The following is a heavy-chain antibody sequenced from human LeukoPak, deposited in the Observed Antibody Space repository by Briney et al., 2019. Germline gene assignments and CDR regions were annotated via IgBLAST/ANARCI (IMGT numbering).Heavy chain of an antibody. Sequence: SETLSLTCAVSGYSISSGYYWGCIRQPPGKGLEWFGSIYHSGSTYYNPSLKSRVTISVDTSKNQFSLKLTSVTAADTAVYYSPRLTLGYSYGPVYWGQGTLVTVSS. CDR3: PRLTLGYSYGPVY. V-gene: IGHV4-38-2*01. CDR1: GYSISSGYY. D-gene: IGHD5-18*01. CDR2: IYHSGST. J-gene: IGHJ4*02.